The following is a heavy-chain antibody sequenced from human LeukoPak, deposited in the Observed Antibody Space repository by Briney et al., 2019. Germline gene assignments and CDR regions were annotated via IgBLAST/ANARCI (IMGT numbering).Heavy chain of an antibody. CDR1: GGSISSYY. J-gene: IGHJ5*02. Sequence: SETLSLTCTVSGGSISSYYWSWIRQPPGKGLEWIGYIYYSGNTNYNPSLKSRVTISVDTSKNQFSLKLNSVTAADTAVYYCARGSYNNNWFDPWGQGTLVTVSS. D-gene: IGHD1-14*01. V-gene: IGHV4-59*01. CDR2: IYYSGNT. CDR3: ARGSYNNNWFDP.